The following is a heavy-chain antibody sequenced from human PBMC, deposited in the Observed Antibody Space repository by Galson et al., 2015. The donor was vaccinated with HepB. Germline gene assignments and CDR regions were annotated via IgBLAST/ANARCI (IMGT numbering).Heavy chain of an antibody. CDR3: ARDSGWNFDN. CDR1: GFTFTTSN. V-gene: IGHV3-30-3*01. CDR2: TSDDGITA. D-gene: IGHD6-19*01. Sequence: SLRLSCAASGFTFTTSNMHWVRQTPVKGLEWLAITSDDGITAFYADSVKGRFTISRDNSKNTLFLQMNSLRPDDTAVYYCARDSGWNFDNWGQGTLVTVSS. J-gene: IGHJ4*02.